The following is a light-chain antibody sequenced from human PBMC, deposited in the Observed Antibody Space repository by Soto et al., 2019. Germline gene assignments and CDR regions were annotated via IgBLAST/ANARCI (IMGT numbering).Light chain of an antibody. CDR3: PQYNKWTGT. CDR1: QSVSSN. Sequence: EIVMTQAPSTLSVCAGERATLSCRASQSVSSNLAWYQQKPGQAPRLLIYGASTRAASIPARFSGSGSGTAFTLTISSLQSEAFAVYYCPQYNKWTGTFGQGTQVDI. V-gene: IGKV3-15*01. CDR2: GAS. J-gene: IGKJ1*01.